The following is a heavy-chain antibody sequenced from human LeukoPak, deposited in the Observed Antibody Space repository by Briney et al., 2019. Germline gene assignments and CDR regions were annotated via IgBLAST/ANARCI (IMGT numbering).Heavy chain of an antibody. CDR1: GFTFSRYY. D-gene: IGHD3-9*01. J-gene: IGHJ3*02. V-gene: IGHV3-21*01. CDR3: ASNILTGYPGGDI. CDR2: ISSSSNYI. Sequence: GGSLRLSCAASGFTFSRYYMNWVRQAPGKGLEWVSSISSSSNYIYYADSVKGRFTISRDNAKNSLYLQMNSLRAEDTAVYYCASNILTGYPGGDIWGQGTMVTVSS.